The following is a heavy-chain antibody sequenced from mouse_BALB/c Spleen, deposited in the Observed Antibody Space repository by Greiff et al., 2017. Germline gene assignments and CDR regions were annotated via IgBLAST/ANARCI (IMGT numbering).Heavy chain of an antibody. D-gene: IGHD2-3*01. CDR3: ARGDGYGYFDV. Sequence: VHLVESGAELVRPGVSVKISCKGSGYTFTDYAMHWVKQSHAKSLEWIGVISTYYGDASYNQKFKGKATMTVDKSSSTAYMELARLTSEDSAIYYCARGDGYGYFDVWGAGTTVTVSS. CDR1: GYTFTDYA. CDR2: ISTYYGDA. V-gene: IGHV1S137*01. J-gene: IGHJ1*01.